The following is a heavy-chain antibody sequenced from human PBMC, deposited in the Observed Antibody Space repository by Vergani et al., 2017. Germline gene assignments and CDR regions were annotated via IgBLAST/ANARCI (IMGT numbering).Heavy chain of an antibody. J-gene: IGHJ6*03. CDR3: ARAYCSSTSCPSYYMDV. D-gene: IGHD2-2*01. Sequence: QVQLVQSGAEVKKPGASVKVSCKASGYTFSSYYMNWVRQAPGQGLEWMGIINPSGGSTSYAQKFQGRVTMTRDTSTSTVYMELGSLRSEDTAVYYCARAYCSSTSCPSYYMDVWVKGTTVTVSS. V-gene: IGHV1-46*03. CDR2: INPSGGST. CDR1: GYTFSSYY.